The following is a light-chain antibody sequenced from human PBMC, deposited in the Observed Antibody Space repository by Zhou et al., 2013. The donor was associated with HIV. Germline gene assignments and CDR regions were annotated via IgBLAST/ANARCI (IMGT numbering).Light chain of an antibody. Sequence: EIVMTQSPTTLSVSLGERATLSCRASQTISSNLAWYQQKPGQAPRLLIYDASNRAAGIPARFSGSVSGTEFSLTISSVQSEDFAVYYCQQYNNWPPYTFGQGPSWRS. CDR1: QTISSN. V-gene: IGKV3-15*01. CDR2: DAS. J-gene: IGKJ2*01. CDR3: QQYNNWPPYT.